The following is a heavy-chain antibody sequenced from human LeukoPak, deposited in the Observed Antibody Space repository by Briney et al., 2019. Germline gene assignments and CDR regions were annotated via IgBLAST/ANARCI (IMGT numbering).Heavy chain of an antibody. D-gene: IGHD6-13*01. Sequence: GGSLILSCAASGFTFSNYNMNWVRQAPGKGLEWVSSISSSSSYIYYADSVKGRFTISRDNAKNSLYLQMNSLRAEDTAVYYCARGFSYSSSWYVDHWGQGTLVTVSS. CDR1: GFTFSNYN. CDR3: ARGFSYSSSWYVDH. CDR2: ISSSSSYI. J-gene: IGHJ4*02. V-gene: IGHV3-21*01.